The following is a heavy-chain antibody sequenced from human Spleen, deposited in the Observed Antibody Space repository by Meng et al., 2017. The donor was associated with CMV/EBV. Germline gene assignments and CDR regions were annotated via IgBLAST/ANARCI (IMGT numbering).Heavy chain of an antibody. D-gene: IGHD3-9*01. V-gene: IGHV6-1*01. J-gene: IGHJ2*01. CDR1: GDNVSSSSAA. CDR2: TYYRSKWYT. Sequence: VISGDNVSSSSAAWNWIRQSPSKGLEWLGRTYYRSKWYTDYALSVKSRITINPDTSKNQFSLQLNSVTHEDTAVYYCARRLDWYFDLWGRGTLVTVSS. CDR3: ARRLDWYFDL.